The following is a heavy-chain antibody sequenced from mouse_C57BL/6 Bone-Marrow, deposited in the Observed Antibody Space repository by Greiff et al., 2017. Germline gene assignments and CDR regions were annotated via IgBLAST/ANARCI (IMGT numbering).Heavy chain of an antibody. V-gene: IGHV3-6*01. CDR3: AGGGVITTVIAKEPYMGY. CDR2: ISYDGGN. Sequence: ESGPGLVKPSQSLSLTCSVTGYSITSGYYWNWIRQFPGNKLEWIGYISYDGGNNYNPSLKNRISITRDTSKTKSFLRLNSVTTEDNAPYYCAGGGVITTVIAKEPYMGYWGQGTTLTVSS. J-gene: IGHJ2*01. CDR1: GYSITSGYY. D-gene: IGHD1-1*01.